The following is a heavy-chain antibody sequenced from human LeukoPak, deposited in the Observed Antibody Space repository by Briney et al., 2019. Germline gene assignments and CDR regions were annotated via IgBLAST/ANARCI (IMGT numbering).Heavy chain of an antibody. D-gene: IGHD3-10*01. J-gene: IGHJ2*01. CDR2: IYTSGST. Sequence: ESSETLSLTCTVSGGSISSGSHYWRWIRQPAGKGLEWIGRIYTSGSTNYNPSLKSRVTISIDTSKNQFSLKLTSVTAADTAVYYCARDGWFAESRYIDLWGRGTLVTVSS. V-gene: IGHV4-61*02. CDR3: ARDGWFAESRYIDL. CDR1: GGSISSGSHY.